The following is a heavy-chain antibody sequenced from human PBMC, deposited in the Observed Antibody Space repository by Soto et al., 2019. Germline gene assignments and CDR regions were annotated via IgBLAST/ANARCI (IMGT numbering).Heavy chain of an antibody. CDR1: GYIFSTYW. CDR2: IYPGDSET. CDR3: LRLEYP. Sequence: EVQLVQSGAEVKKPGESLKISCKTFGYIFSTYWIGWVRQMPGKGLEWMGIIYPGDSETRYSPSFQGQVTISADKSTNTTYLQWSSLKASDTAMYYWLRLEYPWGQGTLVTVSS. V-gene: IGHV5-51*01. J-gene: IGHJ4*02.